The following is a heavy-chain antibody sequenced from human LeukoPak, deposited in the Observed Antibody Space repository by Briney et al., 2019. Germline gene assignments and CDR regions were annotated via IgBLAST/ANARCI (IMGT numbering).Heavy chain of an antibody. J-gene: IGHJ6*02. V-gene: IGHV3-30*18. D-gene: IGHD4-11*01. Sequence: GGSLRLSCAASGFTVSSNYMSWVRQAPGKGLEWVAVISYDGSNKYYADSVKGRFTISRDNSKNTLYLQMNSLRAEDTAVYYCAKENPRFWGTVRTYYYYGMDVWGQGTTVTVSS. CDR2: ISYDGSNK. CDR3: AKENPRFWGTVRTYYYYGMDV. CDR1: GFTVSSNY.